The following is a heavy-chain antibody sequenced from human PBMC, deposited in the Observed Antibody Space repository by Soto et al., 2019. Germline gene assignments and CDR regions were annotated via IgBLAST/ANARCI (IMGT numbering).Heavy chain of an antibody. CDR3: ATVPRYCSGTTCYLDS. J-gene: IGHJ4*02. CDR2: IIHSGST. CDR1: GGSINSNNW. D-gene: IGHD2-2*01. V-gene: IGHV4-4*02. Sequence: SETLSLTCAVSGGSINSNNWWTWVRQPPGKGLEWIGEIIHSGSTNYNPSLKSRVTMSVDESKNQFSLKLSSVTAADTAVYYCATVPRYCSGTTCYLDSWGRGTLVT.